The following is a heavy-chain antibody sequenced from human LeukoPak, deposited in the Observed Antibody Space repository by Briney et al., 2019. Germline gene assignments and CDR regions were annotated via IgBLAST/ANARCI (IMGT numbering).Heavy chain of an antibody. V-gene: IGHV4-34*01. CDR1: GGSFSGYY. Sequence: SETLSLTCAVYGGSFSGYYWSWIRQPPGKGLEWIGEINHSGSTNYNPSLKSRVTISVDTSKNQFSLKLSSATAADTAVYYCARSRLVRGGPDYWGQGTLVTVSS. D-gene: IGHD3-10*01. CDR2: INHSGST. CDR3: ARSRLVRGGPDY. J-gene: IGHJ4*02.